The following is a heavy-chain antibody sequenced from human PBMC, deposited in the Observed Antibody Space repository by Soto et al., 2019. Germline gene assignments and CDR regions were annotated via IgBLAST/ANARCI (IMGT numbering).Heavy chain of an antibody. CDR3: AKDLCAYSSGSCYFGN. D-gene: IGHD6-19*01. V-gene: IGHV3-23*01. CDR1: GFTFSSYV. Sequence: GGSLRLSCAASGFTFSSYVMSWVRQAPGKGLEWVSTISGSGGNTYYADSVKGRFTISRDNSKNTLYLQVNRLRAEDTAVYYCAKDLCAYSSGSCYFGNWGQGTLVTV. CDR2: ISGSGGNT. J-gene: IGHJ4*02.